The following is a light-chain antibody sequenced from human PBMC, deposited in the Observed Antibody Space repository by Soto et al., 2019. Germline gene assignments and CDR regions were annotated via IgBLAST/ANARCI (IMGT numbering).Light chain of an antibody. Sequence: EIVLTQSPGTLSLAPGERATLSCRASQSIHTSLAWYHQKSGKPPRLVIYDSTLRANGVPDRFSGSGSGTEFTLTISSLQPDDFATYYCQQYNSYWTFGQGTKVDNK. CDR2: DST. CDR1: QSIHTS. CDR3: QQYNSYWT. V-gene: IGKV3D-15*01. J-gene: IGKJ1*01.